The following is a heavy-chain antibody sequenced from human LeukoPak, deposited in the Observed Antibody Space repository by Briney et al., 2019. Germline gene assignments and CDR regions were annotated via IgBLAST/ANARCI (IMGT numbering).Heavy chain of an antibody. CDR1: GGSISSSSYY. J-gene: IGHJ4*02. Sequence: KPSETLSLTCTVSGGSISSSSYYWGWIRQPPGKGLEWIGSIYYSGSTYYKPSLKSRVTISVDTSKNQFSLKLSSVTAADTAVYYCARTGYSSGWYGNFDYWGQGTLVTVSS. D-gene: IGHD6-19*01. V-gene: IGHV4-39*01. CDR3: ARTGYSSGWYGNFDY. CDR2: IYYSGST.